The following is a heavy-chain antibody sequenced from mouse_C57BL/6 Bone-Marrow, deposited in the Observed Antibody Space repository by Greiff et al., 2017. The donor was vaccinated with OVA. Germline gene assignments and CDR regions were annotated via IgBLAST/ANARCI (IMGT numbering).Heavy chain of an antibody. CDR2: IHPNSGST. CDR3: AQLGRGYFYYAMDY. V-gene: IGHV1-64*01. J-gene: IGHJ4*01. CDR1: GYTFTSYW. D-gene: IGHD4-1*02. Sequence: VQLQQPGAELVKPGASVKLSCKASGYTFTSYWLHWVKQRPGPGLEWIGMIHPNSGSTNYNEKFKSKATLTVDKSSSTAYMQLSSLTSEDSAVYYCAQLGRGYFYYAMDYWGQGTSVTVSS.